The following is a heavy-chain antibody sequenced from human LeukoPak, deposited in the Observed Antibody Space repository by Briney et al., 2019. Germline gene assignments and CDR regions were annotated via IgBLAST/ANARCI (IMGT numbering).Heavy chain of an antibody. CDR2: INWNGGST. CDR1: GYTFDDYG. Sequence: GGSLRLSCAASGYTFDDYGMSWVRQAPGKGLEWVSGINWNGGSTGYADSVKGRFTISRDNAKNSLYLQMNSLRAEDTAVYYCAREGVAAVDYYYMDVWGKGTTVTVSS. D-gene: IGHD6-13*01. CDR3: AREGVAAVDYYYMDV. J-gene: IGHJ6*03. V-gene: IGHV3-20*04.